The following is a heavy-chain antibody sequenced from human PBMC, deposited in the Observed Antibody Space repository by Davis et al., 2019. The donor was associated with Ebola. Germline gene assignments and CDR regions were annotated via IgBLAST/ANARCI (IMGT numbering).Heavy chain of an antibody. V-gene: IGHV3-9*01. Sequence: GGPLRPPCPPPASIFADHAMHWVRQAPERGLEWVSSVSWNSGSIGHADSVKGGFTISRDNSKNTLSLQMNSLRGEDTAVYYCARGGSGSGWHYFDFWGQGTLVTVSS. CDR3: ARGGSGSGWHYFDF. J-gene: IGHJ4*02. CDR1: ASIFADHA. CDR2: VSWNSGSI. D-gene: IGHD6-19*01.